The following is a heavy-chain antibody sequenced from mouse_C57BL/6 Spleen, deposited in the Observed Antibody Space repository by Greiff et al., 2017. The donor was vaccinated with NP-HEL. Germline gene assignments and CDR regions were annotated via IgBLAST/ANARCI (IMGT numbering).Heavy chain of an antibody. CDR2: IDPETGGA. J-gene: IGHJ2*01. Sequence: QVQLQQSGAELVRPGASVSLSCKASGYTFTDYEMHWVKQTPVHGLEWIGAIDPETGGAAYTQMIKGKAILTADKSSSIAYMEVRGLTSEDSAVYYCTRRLLHYFDYWGQGTTLTVSS. V-gene: IGHV1-15*01. CDR1: GYTFTDYE. CDR3: TRRLLHYFDY. D-gene: IGHD2-3*01.